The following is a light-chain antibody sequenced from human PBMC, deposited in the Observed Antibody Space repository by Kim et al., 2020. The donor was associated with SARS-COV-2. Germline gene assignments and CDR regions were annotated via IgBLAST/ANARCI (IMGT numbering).Light chain of an antibody. Sequence: SSELTQDPAVSVALGQTVRITCQGDSLRTYYASWXQQKPGQAPVLVIYGKNNRPSGIPDRFSGSRSGNTASLTITGAQAEDEADYYCNSRDSSGNHYVFG. CDR1: SLRTYY. CDR3: NSRDSSGNHYV. CDR2: GKN. V-gene: IGLV3-19*01. J-gene: IGLJ1*01.